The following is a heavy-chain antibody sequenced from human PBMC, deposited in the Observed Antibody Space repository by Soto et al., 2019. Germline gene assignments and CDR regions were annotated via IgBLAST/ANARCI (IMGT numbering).Heavy chain of an antibody. CDR2: MYYNGST. V-gene: IGHV4-59*08. D-gene: IGHD2-15*01. CDR1: NGSISPHY. Sequence: QVQLRESGPALVKPSETLSLTCTVSNGSISPHYWSWIRQPPGGGLEWIGYMYYNGSTNYSPSFQSRLTRSLDTSKSQFSVRLTSVTAADTAVYYCARHFARAGSTTPFFYYSLDVWGRGTTVTVSS. J-gene: IGHJ6*04. CDR3: ARHFARAGSTTPFFYYSLDV.